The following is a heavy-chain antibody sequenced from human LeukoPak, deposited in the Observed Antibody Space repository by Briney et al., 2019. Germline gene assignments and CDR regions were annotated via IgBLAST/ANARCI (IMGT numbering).Heavy chain of an antibody. D-gene: IGHD1-26*01. Sequence: GGSLRLSCAASGFTFSSDWMHWVRQAPGKGLVWVSRSNEDGSTTNYADSVKGRFTISRDNAKNTLFLQMNSLTVDDTAVYYCVRDLGGRSGHWGQGTLVTVSP. V-gene: IGHV3-74*01. CDR3: VRDLGGRSGH. CDR1: GFTFSSDW. CDR2: SNEDGSTT. J-gene: IGHJ4*02.